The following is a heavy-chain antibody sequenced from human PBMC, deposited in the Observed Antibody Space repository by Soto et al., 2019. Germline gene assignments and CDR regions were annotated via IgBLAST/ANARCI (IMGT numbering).Heavy chain of an antibody. D-gene: IGHD3-10*01. CDR1: GGSISSYY. J-gene: IGHJ4*02. CDR3: ARGGGLWFGELFFY. Sequence: QVQLQESGPGLVKPSETLSLTCTVSGGSISSYYWSWIRQPPGKGLEWIGYIYYSGSTNYNPSPKSRVTISVDTSKNQFSLKLSSVTAADTAVYYCARGGGLWFGELFFYWGQGTLVTVSS. CDR2: IYYSGST. V-gene: IGHV4-59*01.